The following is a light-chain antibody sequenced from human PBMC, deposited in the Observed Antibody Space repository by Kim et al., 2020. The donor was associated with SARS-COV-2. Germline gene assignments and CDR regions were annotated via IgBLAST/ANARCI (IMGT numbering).Light chain of an antibody. Sequence: DIQLTQSPAFLSASVGDRVTITCRASQGISSYLAWYQQKPGKAPRVLIYGASTLQGGVPLRFSGSASGTEFTLTISSLQPEDFATYYCQRLDNYPLTFGGGTKLEI. J-gene: IGKJ4*01. CDR1: QGISSY. V-gene: IGKV1-9*01. CDR2: GAS. CDR3: QRLDNYPLT.